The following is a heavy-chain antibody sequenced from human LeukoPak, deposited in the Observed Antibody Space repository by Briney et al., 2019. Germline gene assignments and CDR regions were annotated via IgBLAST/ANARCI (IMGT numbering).Heavy chain of an antibody. J-gene: IGHJ4*02. CDR1: GFTFSSYG. V-gene: IGHV3-30*02. Sequence: GGSLRLSCAASGFTFSSYGMHWVRQAPGKGLEWVAFIRYDGSNKYYADSVKGRFTISRDNSKNTLYLQMNSLRAEDTAVYYCAKAGYDSSSYYYPPTRGYFDYWGQGTLVTVSS. CDR3: AKAGYDSSSYYYPPTRGYFDY. CDR2: IRYDGSNK. D-gene: IGHD3-22*01.